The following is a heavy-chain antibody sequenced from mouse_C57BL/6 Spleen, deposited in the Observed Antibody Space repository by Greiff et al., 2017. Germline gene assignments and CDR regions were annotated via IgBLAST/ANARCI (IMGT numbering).Heavy chain of an antibody. J-gene: IGHJ2*01. V-gene: IGHV1-15*01. CDR1: GYTFTDYE. D-gene: IGHD2-1*01. CDR2: IDPETGGT. CDR3: TRRGGNYAYYFDY. Sequence: QVQLQQSGAELVRPGASVTLSCKASGYTFTDYEMHWVKQTPVHGLEWIGAIDPETGGTAYNQKFKGKAILTADKSSSTAYMELRSLTSEDSAVYYCTRRGGNYAYYFDYWGQGTTLTVSS.